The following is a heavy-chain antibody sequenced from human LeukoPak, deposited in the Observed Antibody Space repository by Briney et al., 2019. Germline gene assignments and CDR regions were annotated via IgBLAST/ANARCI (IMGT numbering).Heavy chain of an antibody. CDR2: INSDGSST. Sequence: GGSLRLSCAASGFTFSSYWMHWVRQAPGKGLVWVSRINSDGSSTSYADSVKGRFTISRDNSKNTLYLQMNSLRAEDTAVYYCAKGDTTWELPHDYWGQGTLVTVSS. CDR1: GFTFSSYW. D-gene: IGHD1-26*01. J-gene: IGHJ4*02. V-gene: IGHV3-74*01. CDR3: AKGDTTWELPHDY.